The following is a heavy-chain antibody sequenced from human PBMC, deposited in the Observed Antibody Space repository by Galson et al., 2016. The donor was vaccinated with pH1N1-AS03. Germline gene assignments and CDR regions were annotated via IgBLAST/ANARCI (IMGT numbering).Heavy chain of an antibody. D-gene: IGHD2-15*01. V-gene: IGHV3-74*01. CDR3: ARALVGAAGCDY. CDR1: GFIFSHYW. Sequence: SLRLSCAVSGFIFSHYWMYWVRQAPGKGLEWVSRINSDGRDTYYADSVKGRFTISRNNAKNTLFLQMNSLRVDDTALYYCARALVGAAGCDYWGQGTLVTVSS. CDR2: INSDGRDT. J-gene: IGHJ4*02.